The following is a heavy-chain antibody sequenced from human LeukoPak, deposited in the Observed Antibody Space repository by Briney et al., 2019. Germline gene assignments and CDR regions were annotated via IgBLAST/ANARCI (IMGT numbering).Heavy chain of an antibody. CDR1: GFTFSRYG. CDR2: ISYDGGNK. V-gene: IGHV3-30*18. Sequence: GGSLRLSCTASGFTFSRYGMHWVRQAPGKGLEWVAIISYDGGNKYYADSVEGRFTISRDNSKNTLYVQMNSLTAEDTAVYYCAKDLVDYGDYDYYYYGMDVWGLGTTVTVSS. CDR3: AKDLVDYGDYDYYYYGMDV. D-gene: IGHD4-17*01. J-gene: IGHJ6*02.